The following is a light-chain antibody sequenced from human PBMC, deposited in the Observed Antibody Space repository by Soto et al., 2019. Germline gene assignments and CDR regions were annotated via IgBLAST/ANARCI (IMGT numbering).Light chain of an antibody. J-gene: IGLJ3*02. V-gene: IGLV1-40*01. CDR3: QSYDSSLSGSGV. CDR2: ANN. CDR1: SSNIGAGYD. Sequence: QSVLTQPPSVSGAPGQRVTISCSGSSSNIGAGYDVHWYQQLPGTAPKLLISANNIRPSGVPDRFSGPKSGTSASLAITGLQAEDEADYYCQSYDSSLSGSGVFGGGTQLTVL.